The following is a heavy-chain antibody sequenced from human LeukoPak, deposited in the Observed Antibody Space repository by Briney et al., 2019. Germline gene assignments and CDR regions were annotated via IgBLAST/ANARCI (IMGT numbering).Heavy chain of an antibody. Sequence: SETLSLTCTVSGGSISSSSYYWGWIRQPPGKGLEWIGSIYYSGSTYYNPSLKSRVTISVDTSKNQFSLKLSSVTAADTAVYYCARFYSNSPGDAFDIWGQGTMVTVSS. D-gene: IGHD6-6*01. V-gene: IGHV4-39*07. CDR1: GGSISSSSYY. CDR2: IYYSGST. CDR3: ARFYSNSPGDAFDI. J-gene: IGHJ3*02.